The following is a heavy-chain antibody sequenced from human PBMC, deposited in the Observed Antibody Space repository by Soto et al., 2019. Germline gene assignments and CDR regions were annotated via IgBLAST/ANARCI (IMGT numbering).Heavy chain of an antibody. CDR3: AGKTFTIAAASYGISNWFDX. CDR2: IYFTVNT. D-gene: IGHD6-25*01. Sequence: LSLTCTSSGCSITSSSHFWCWVRQPPGKGLEWIGTIYFTVNTYYTPSLKSRLTMSIDTSKNEFSLRLNSVTAADTAVYYCAGKTFTIAAASYGISNWFDXWGPGTLVTVSX. J-gene: IGHJ5*02. CDR1: GCSITSSSHF. V-gene: IGHV4-39*01.